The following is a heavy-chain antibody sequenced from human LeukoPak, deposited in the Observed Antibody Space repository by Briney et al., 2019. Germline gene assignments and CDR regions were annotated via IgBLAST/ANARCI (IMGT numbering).Heavy chain of an antibody. CDR1: GGSISSSNW. V-gene: IGHV4-4*02. CDR3: ARGGGLLWFGELSPFDY. D-gene: IGHD3-10*01. J-gene: IGHJ4*02. Sequence: PSGTLSLTCAVSGGSISSSNWWSWVRHPPGKGLEWIGEIYHSGSTNYNPSLKSRVTISVDKSKNQFSLKLSSVTDADTAVYYCARGGGLLWFGELSPFDYWGQGTLVTVSS. CDR2: IYHSGST.